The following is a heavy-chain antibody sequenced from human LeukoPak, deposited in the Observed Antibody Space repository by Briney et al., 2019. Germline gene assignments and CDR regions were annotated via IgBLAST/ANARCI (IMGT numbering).Heavy chain of an antibody. CDR2: IQHDGSEQ. CDR1: GFSFSSYW. Sequence: PGGPLRLSCAASGFSFSSYWMSWVRQAPGKGLEWVANIQHDGSEQYYVDSVKGRFTISRDNTKKSLFLQINSLRAEDTAVYYCAKDDSSGFAPPNDAFDIWGQGTMVTVSS. V-gene: IGHV3-7*01. J-gene: IGHJ3*02. CDR3: AKDDSSGFAPPNDAFDI. D-gene: IGHD3-22*01.